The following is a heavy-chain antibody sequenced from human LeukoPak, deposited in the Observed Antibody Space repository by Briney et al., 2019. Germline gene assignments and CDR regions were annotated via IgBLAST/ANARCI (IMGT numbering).Heavy chain of an antibody. CDR1: GFTFSNYW. Sequence: GGSLRLSCAASGFTFSNYWMSWVRQAPGKGLEWVANMKQDGSETYYVDSVKGRFTISRDNAKNSLYLQMNSLRAEDTAVYYCARESAYYYYMDVWGKGTTVTVSS. V-gene: IGHV3-7*01. CDR3: ARESAYYYYMDV. D-gene: IGHD2-2*01. J-gene: IGHJ6*03. CDR2: MKQDGSET.